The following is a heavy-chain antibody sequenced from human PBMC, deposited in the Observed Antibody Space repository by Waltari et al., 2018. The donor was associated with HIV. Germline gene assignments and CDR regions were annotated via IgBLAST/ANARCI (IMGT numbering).Heavy chain of an antibody. Sequence: QVQLVQSGAEVKKPGASVNVSCKAYGYAFKGYVLHWVRQAPGQRPEWMGRINTNIDETKYSQKFKGRVTMTRDTSASTVYMELSSLRSEDTAVYYCARVYGELWLNYFDYWGQGTLVTVSS. V-gene: IGHV1-3*04. CDR2: INTNIDET. D-gene: IGHD3-16*01. CDR1: GYAFKGYV. CDR3: ARVYGELWLNYFDY. J-gene: IGHJ4*02.